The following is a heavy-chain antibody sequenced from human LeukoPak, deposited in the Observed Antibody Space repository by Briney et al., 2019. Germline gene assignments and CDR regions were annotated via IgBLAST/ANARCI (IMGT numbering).Heavy chain of an antibody. CDR3: ATGYRRFLEWSKQRARAFDI. J-gene: IGHJ3*02. V-gene: IGHV1-69*13. D-gene: IGHD3-3*01. CDR2: IIPIFGTA. CDR1: GDNFSSYV. Sequence: GASVKVSCKASGDNFSSYVITWVRQAPGQGLEWMGGIIPIFGTANYAQKFQGRVTITADESTSTAYMELSSLRSEDTAVYYCATGYRRFLEWSKQRARAFDIWGQGTMVTVSS.